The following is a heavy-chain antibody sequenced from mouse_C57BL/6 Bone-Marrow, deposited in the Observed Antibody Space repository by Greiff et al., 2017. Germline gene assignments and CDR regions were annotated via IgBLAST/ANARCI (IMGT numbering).Heavy chain of an antibody. J-gene: IGHJ4*01. V-gene: IGHV1-81*01. CDR1: GYTFTSYG. CDR2: IYPRSGNT. CDR3: ARSSYYGSSRYYAMDY. Sequence: VQLQQSGAELARPGASVKLSCKASGYTFTSYGISWVKQRTGQGLEWIGEIYPRSGNTYYNEKFKGKATLTADKSSSTAYMKLRSLTSEDSAVYFCARSSYYGSSRYYAMDYWGQGTSVTVSS. D-gene: IGHD1-1*01.